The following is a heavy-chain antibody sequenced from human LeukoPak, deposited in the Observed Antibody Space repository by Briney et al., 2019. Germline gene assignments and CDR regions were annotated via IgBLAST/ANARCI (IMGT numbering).Heavy chain of an antibody. Sequence: SSETLSLTCTVSGGSISSYCWSWIRQPPGKGLEWIGYIYYSGSTNYNPSLKSRVTISVDTSKNQFSLKLSSVTAADTAVYYCARASSSRSWFDPWGQGTLVTVSS. CDR2: IYYSGST. CDR1: GGSISSYC. CDR3: ARASSSRSWFDP. D-gene: IGHD6-13*01. V-gene: IGHV4-59*01. J-gene: IGHJ5*02.